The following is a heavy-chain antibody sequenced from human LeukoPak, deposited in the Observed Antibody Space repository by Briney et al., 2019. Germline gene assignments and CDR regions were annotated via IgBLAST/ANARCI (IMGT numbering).Heavy chain of an antibody. CDR1: GGTFSSYT. CDR2: IIPILGMA. J-gene: IGHJ4*02. CDR3: ARGTAVAATYYYDSSGYYYGDGSFDY. V-gene: IGHV1-69*02. Sequence: SVKVSCKASGGTFSSYTISWVRQAPGQGLEWMGRIIPILGMANYAQKFQGRVTITADKSTSTAYMELSSLRSEDTAVYYCARGTAVAATYYYDSSGYYYGDGSFDYWGQGTLVTVSS. D-gene: IGHD3-22*01.